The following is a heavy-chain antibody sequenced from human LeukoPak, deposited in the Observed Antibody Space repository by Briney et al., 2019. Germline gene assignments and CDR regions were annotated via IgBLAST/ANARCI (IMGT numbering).Heavy chain of an antibody. V-gene: IGHV3-21*01. CDR1: GFTFSSYS. J-gene: IGHJ4*02. Sequence: GGSLRLSCAASGFTFSSYSMNWVRQAPGKGLEWVSSISSSSSYIYYADSVKGRFTISRDNAKNSLYLQMNSLRAEDTAVYYCAPWITMARGVIGSYWGQGTLVTVSS. CDR3: APWITMARGVIGSY. CDR2: ISSSSSYI. D-gene: IGHD3-10*01.